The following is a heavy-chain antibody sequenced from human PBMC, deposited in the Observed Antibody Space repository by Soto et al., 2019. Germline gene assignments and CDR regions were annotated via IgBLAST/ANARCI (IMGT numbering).Heavy chain of an antibody. CDR1: GFTFSSYA. J-gene: IGHJ4*02. D-gene: IGHD5-18*01. CDR2: IKQDESET. V-gene: IGHV3-7*01. CDR3: ARGGFSYGTGIEH. Sequence: EVQMLESGGGLVQPGGSLRLSCAASGFTFSSYAMNWVRQAPGKGLEWVADIKQDESETYYVDSVKGRFTISRDNAKNSLFLQMASLRVEDTALYYCARGGFSYGTGIEHWGQGTLVIVSA.